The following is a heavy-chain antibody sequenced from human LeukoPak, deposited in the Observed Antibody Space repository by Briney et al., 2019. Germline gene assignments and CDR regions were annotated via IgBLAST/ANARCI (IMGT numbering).Heavy chain of an antibody. J-gene: IGHJ6*03. CDR1: GLTFSNAW. D-gene: IGHD5-18*01. CDR2: IQSKTDGGTT. CDR3: ITDRRLSGYSHGSLYYYYYYMDV. Sequence: MTGGSLRLSCAASGLTFSNAWMSWVRQAPGKGLEWVGRIQSKTDGGTTDYAAPVKGRFIISRDDSKNTLYLQMNSLKTEDTALYYCITDRRLSGYSHGSLYYYYYYMDVWGEGTTVTVSS. V-gene: IGHV3-15*01.